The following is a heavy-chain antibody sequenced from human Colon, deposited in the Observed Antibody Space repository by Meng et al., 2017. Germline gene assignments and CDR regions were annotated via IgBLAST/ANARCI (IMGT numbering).Heavy chain of an antibody. CDR3: ARDQSRTSSWYPDY. V-gene: IGHV1-18*01. CDR1: GYTFTNYG. J-gene: IGHJ4*02. Sequence: QVHLVQAGAEVKKPGALVKVSCKASGYTFTNYGVSWVRQAPGQGLEWMGWISAYSGNTNYVQKLQDRVTMTTDTSTSTAYMELRSLRSDDTAVYYCARDQSRTSSWYPDYWGQGTLVTVSS. D-gene: IGHD6-13*01. CDR2: ISAYSGNT.